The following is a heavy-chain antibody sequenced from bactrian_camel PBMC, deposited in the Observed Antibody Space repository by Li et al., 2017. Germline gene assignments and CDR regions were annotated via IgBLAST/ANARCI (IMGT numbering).Heavy chain of an antibody. Sequence: VQLVESGGGLVQPGGSLRLSCAASGFTFSTHDMNWVRQAPGKGLEWVSSISSGSAITYYADSVKGRFAISRDNTKNKVYLQMNSLKSEDTALYYCATLQATVLGTYLNFWGQGTQVTVS. CDR1: GFTFSTHD. D-gene: IGHD4*01. V-gene: IGHV3S40*01. CDR2: ISSGSAIT. J-gene: IGHJ4*01. CDR3: ATLQATVLGTYLNF.